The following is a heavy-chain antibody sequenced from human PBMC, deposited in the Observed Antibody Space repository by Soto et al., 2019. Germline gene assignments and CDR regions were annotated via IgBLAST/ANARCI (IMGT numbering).Heavy chain of an antibody. CDR2: IDPSDSYT. Sequence: PGESLKISCKGSGYSFTSYWISWVRQMPGKCLEWMGRIDPSDSYTNYSPSFQGHVTISADKSISTAYLQWSSLNASDTAMYYCARHLMYSSSHVDYWGQGTLVSVS. CDR1: GYSFTSYW. CDR3: ARHLMYSSSHVDY. D-gene: IGHD6-6*01. J-gene: IGHJ4*02. V-gene: IGHV5-10-1*01.